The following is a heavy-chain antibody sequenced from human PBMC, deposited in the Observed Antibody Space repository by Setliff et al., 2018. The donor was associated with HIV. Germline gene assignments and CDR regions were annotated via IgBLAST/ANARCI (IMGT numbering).Heavy chain of an antibody. Sequence: SETLSLTCAIYGGSLRGYYWSWIRQTPGKGLEWIGQINPSGGVNYNPSLNGRVTISGHTSRNQFSLQLASLLAADTALYYCARGGDVSALDYWGQGILVTAPQ. D-gene: IGHD1-26*01. CDR2: INPSGGV. V-gene: IGHV4-34*01. CDR3: ARGGDVSALDY. J-gene: IGHJ4*02. CDR1: GGSLRGYY.